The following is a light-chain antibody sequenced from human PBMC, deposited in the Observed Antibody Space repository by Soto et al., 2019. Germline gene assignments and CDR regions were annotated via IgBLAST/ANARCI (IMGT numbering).Light chain of an antibody. Sequence: IRLTQSLSSLSAFSGDRVPLTCLASQGISSYLAWYQQKPGKAPKLLIYAASTLQSGVPSRFSGSGSGTDFTLTISCLQSEDFATYYCQQYYSYPGTFGQGTKVDI. V-gene: IGKV1-8*01. J-gene: IGKJ1*01. CDR1: QGISSY. CDR2: AAS. CDR3: QQYYSYPGT.